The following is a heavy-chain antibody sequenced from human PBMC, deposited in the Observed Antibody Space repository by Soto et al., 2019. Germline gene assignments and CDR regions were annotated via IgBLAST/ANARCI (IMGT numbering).Heavy chain of an antibody. Sequence: ASVKVSCKTSGYTFNSYGMSWVRQAPGQGLEWMGWISVYNGNTIYAEKFQGRVTLTTDTSTSTAYMELRSLRYDDTAVYYCARDWNGWVQGGGDSWGQGTLVTVSS. D-gene: IGHD6-19*01. CDR1: GYTFNSYG. CDR3: ARDWNGWVQGGGDS. CDR2: ISVYNGNT. J-gene: IGHJ4*02. V-gene: IGHV1-18*01.